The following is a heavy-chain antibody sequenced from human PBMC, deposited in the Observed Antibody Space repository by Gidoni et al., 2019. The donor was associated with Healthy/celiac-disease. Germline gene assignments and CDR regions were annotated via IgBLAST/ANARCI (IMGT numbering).Heavy chain of an antibody. Sequence: VQLQQSGPGLVKPSQTLSLPCAIPGDSVSRNSAAWNWIRQSPSRGLEWLGRTYYRSKLYNDYAVSVKSRITINPDTSKNQFSLQLNSVTPEDTAVYYCARDEPAELHNWFDPWGQGTLVTVSS. J-gene: IGHJ5*02. V-gene: IGHV6-1*01. CDR2: TYYRSKLYN. CDR3: ARDEPAELHNWFDP. D-gene: IGHD1-7*01. CDR1: GDSVSRNSAA.